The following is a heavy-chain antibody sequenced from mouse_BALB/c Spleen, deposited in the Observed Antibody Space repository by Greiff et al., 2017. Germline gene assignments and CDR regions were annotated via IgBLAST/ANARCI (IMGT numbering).Heavy chain of an antibody. CDR1: GYSITSDYA. D-gene: IGHD2-1*01. CDR2: ISYSGST. V-gene: IGHV3-2*02. CDR3: ASYYGNLFDY. Sequence: EVQLQQSGPGLVKPSQSLSLTCTVTGYSITSDYAWNWIRQFPGNKLEWMGYISYSGSTSYNPSLKSRISITRDTSKNQFFLQLNSVTTEDTATYYCASYYGNLFDYWGQGTTLTVSS. J-gene: IGHJ2*01.